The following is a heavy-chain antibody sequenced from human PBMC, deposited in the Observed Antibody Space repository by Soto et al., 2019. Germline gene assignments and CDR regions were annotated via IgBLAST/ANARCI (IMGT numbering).Heavy chain of an antibody. CDR3: AKDPHGDYLLNWFDP. CDR2: ISGSGGST. Sequence: EVQLLESGGGLVQPGGSLRLSCAASGFTFSSYAMSWVRQAPGKGLEWVSVISGSGGSTYYADSVKGQFTISRDNSKNTLYLQMNSLRAEDTAVYYCAKDPHGDYLLNWFDPWGQGTLVTVSS. V-gene: IGHV3-23*01. D-gene: IGHD4-17*01. CDR1: GFTFSSYA. J-gene: IGHJ5*02.